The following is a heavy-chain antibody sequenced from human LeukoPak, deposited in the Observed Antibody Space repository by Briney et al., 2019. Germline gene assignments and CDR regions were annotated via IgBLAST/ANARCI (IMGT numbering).Heavy chain of an antibody. CDR1: GFIFSDFA. CDR3: ARGDRSGYSH. V-gene: IGHV3-64*01. J-gene: IGHJ4*02. D-gene: IGHD3-22*01. CDR2: ITDNGGST. Sequence: GGSLRLSCAASGFIFSDFAMYWVRQAPGKGLEYVSAITDNGGSTVKGRFTISRDNSKNTLYLQMGSLRAEDMAVYYCARGDRSGYSHWGQGTLVTVSS.